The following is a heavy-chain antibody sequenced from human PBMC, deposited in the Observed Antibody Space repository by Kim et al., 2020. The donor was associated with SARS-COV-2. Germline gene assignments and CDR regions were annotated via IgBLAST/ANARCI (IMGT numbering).Heavy chain of an antibody. D-gene: IGHD3-10*01. Sequence: GGSLRLSCAASGFTFSSYGMHWVRQAPGKGLEWVAVIWYDGSNKYYADSVKGRFTISRDNSKNTLYLQMNSLRAEDTAVYYCARDPYGSAGNWFDPWGQGTLVTVSS. V-gene: IGHV3-33*01. CDR1: GFTFSSYG. CDR2: IWYDGSNK. J-gene: IGHJ5*02. CDR3: ARDPYGSAGNWFDP.